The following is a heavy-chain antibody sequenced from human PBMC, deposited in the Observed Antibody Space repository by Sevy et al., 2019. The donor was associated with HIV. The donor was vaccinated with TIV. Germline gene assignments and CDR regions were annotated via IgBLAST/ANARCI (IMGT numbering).Heavy chain of an antibody. V-gene: IGHV3-7*03. CDR1: GFTFSSYW. J-gene: IGHJ6*02. D-gene: IGHD5-18*01. Sequence: GGSLRLSCAASGFTFSSYWMSWVRQAPGKGLEWVANIKQDGSDKYYVDSVKGRFTIARDNAKNSLYLQMNSPRAEDTAVYYCARGKSGSGYSYGYYYYYGMDVWGQGTTVTVSS. CDR3: ARGKSGSGYSYGYYYYYGMDV. CDR2: IKQDGSDK.